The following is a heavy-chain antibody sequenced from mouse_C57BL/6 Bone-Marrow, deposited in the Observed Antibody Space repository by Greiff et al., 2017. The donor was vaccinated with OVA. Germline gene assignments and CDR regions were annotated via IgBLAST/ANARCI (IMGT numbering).Heavy chain of an antibody. CDR2: IRNKPNGSTT. V-gene: IGHV7-3*01. Sequence: EVQLVESGGGLVQPGDSLSLSCAASGFTFTNYYMSWVRQPPGKALEWLAFIRNKPNGSTTEYNVSVKGRFTISRDNSQSILYVQMNALRAEDSATYYCARYKGRVAVDYFDYWGQGTALTVSS. J-gene: IGHJ2*01. D-gene: IGHD1-1*01. CDR3: ARYKGRVAVDYFDY. CDR1: GFTFTNYY.